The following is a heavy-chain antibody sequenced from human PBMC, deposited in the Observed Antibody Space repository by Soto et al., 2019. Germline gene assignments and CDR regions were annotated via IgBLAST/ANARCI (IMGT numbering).Heavy chain of an antibody. D-gene: IGHD1-20*01. Sequence: PSETLSLTCTVSGGSISSGGYYWSWIRQHPGKGLEWIGYIYYSGSTYYNPSLKSRVTISVDTSKNQFSLKLSSVTAADTAVYYCARDIRYYYYMDVWGKGTTVTVSS. CDR2: IYYSGST. CDR1: GGSISSGGYY. J-gene: IGHJ6*03. V-gene: IGHV4-31*03. CDR3: ARDIRYYYYMDV.